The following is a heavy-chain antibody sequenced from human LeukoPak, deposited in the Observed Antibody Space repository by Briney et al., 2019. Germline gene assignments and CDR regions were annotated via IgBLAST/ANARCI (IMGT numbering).Heavy chain of an antibody. CDR1: GGSISSSSYY. Sequence: PSETLSLTCTVSGGSISSSSYYWGWIRQPPGKGLEWIGRIYYSGSTYYNPSLKSRVTISVDTSKNQFSLKLSSVTAADTAVYYCARVWFNAFDIWGQGTMVTVSS. J-gene: IGHJ3*02. D-gene: IGHD3-9*01. CDR2: IYYSGST. CDR3: ARVWFNAFDI. V-gene: IGHV4-39*07.